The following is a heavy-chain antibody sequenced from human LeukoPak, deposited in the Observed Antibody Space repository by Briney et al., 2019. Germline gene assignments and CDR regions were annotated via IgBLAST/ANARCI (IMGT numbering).Heavy chain of an antibody. CDR1: GFTFSSYS. J-gene: IGHJ4*02. CDR2: ISSSSSTI. D-gene: IGHD5-12*01. Sequence: GGSLRLSCAVSGFTFSSYSMNWVRQAPGKGLEWVSYISSSSSTIYYADSVKGRFTISSDNAKNSLYLQMNSLRAEDTAVYYCARDGSLWGQGTLVTVSS. CDR3: ARDGSL. V-gene: IGHV3-48*01.